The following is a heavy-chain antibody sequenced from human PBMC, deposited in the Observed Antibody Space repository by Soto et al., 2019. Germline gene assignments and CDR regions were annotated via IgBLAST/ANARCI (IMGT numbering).Heavy chain of an antibody. D-gene: IGHD3-9*01. CDR2: IIPIFGTA. CDR1: GGTFSSYA. CDR3: ASGEGGYDILTGYYTPFDY. V-gene: IGHV1-69*13. Sequence: SVKVSCKASGGTFSSYAIRWVRQAPGQGLEWMGGIIPIFGTANYAQKFQGRVTITADESTSTAYMELSSLRSEDKAVYYCASGEGGYDILTGYYTPFDYWGQGTLVTVSS. J-gene: IGHJ4*02.